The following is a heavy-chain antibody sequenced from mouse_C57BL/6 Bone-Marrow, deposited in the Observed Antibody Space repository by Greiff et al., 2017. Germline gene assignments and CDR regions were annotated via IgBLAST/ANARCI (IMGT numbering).Heavy chain of an antibody. D-gene: IGHD2-10*02. CDR2: ISSGNSTI. Sequence: EVLLVESGGGLVKPGASLKLSCAASGYTFSGYGMHWVRQGPEQGLEWVAYISSGNSTIYYTDTVKGRSTFSRDNAQTTLFLQLTRLRSDDTAVYYCGGPWDLVLFAYWGQGTMVTVSA. J-gene: IGHJ3*01. V-gene: IGHV5-17*01. CDR1: GYTFSGYG. CDR3: GGPWDLVLFAY.